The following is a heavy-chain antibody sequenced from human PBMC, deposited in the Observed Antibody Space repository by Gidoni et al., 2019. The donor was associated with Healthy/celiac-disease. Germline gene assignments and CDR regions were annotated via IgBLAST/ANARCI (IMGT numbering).Heavy chain of an antibody. D-gene: IGHD6-13*01. Sequence: EVQLLESGGGLVQPGGSLRLSCAASGFTFSSYALTWVRQAPGTGPEWVSAISVSGASTYYADSVKGRCTIARDNAKNTLYLQMNSLRAEDTAVYYCAKDNGESSSWYVFHYYYYYMDVWGKGTTVTVSS. CDR1: GFTFSSYA. J-gene: IGHJ6*03. CDR2: ISVSGAST. V-gene: IGHV3-23*01. CDR3: AKDNGESSSWYVFHYYYYYMDV.